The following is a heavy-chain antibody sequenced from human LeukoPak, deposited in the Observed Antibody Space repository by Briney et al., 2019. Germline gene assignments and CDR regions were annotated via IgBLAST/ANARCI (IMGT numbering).Heavy chain of an antibody. D-gene: IGHD3-22*01. Sequence: PSETLSLTCTVSGGSISSSSYYWRWIRQPPGKGLEWIGSINYSGSTYYNPSLKSRVTISVDTSKNQFSLKLSSVTAADTAVYYCARRYAYYYDSSGYYLDYWGQGTLVTVSS. CDR3: ARRYAYYYDSSGYYLDY. CDR1: GGSISSSSYY. CDR2: INYSGST. J-gene: IGHJ4*02. V-gene: IGHV4-39*01.